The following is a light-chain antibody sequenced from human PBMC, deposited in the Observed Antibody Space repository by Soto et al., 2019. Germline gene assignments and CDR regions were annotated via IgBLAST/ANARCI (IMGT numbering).Light chain of an antibody. CDR2: GAS. V-gene: IGKV3D-7*01. J-gene: IGKJ1*01. CDR1: QSVSSSY. CDR3: QQDFNLPWT. Sequence: EIVMTQSPATLSLSPGERATLSCMASQSVSSSYLSWYQQKPGQAPRLLIYGASTRATGIPARFSGSGSGTDFTLTISSLQPEDFAVYYCQQDFNLPWTFGQGTKVEIK.